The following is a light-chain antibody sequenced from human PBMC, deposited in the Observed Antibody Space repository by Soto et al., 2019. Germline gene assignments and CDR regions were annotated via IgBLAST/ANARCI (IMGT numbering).Light chain of an antibody. CDR2: SAS. CDR1: QGISNY. V-gene: IGKV1-27*01. Sequence: DIQMTQSPSSLSASVGDRVTITCRASQGISNYIAWYQQKPGKAPKILIYSASTLQSGVPSRFSGSGSGTDFTLTINRLQPEDVATYSCQKYRSVPLFGPGTKVDIK. CDR3: QKYRSVPL. J-gene: IGKJ3*01.